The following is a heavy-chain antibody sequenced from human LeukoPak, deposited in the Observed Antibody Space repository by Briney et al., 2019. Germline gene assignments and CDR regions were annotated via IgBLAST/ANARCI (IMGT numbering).Heavy chain of an antibody. J-gene: IGHJ4*02. CDR3: ARGASGATRSAHFDY. CDR2: INPSGGST. D-gene: IGHD1-26*01. V-gene: IGHV1-46*01. Sequence: ASVKVSCTASGYTFTGYYMHWVRQAPGQGLEWMGIINPSGGSTSYAQKFQGRVTMTRDTSTSTVYMELSSLRSEDTAVYYCARGASGATRSAHFDYWGQGTLVTVSS. CDR1: GYTFTGYY.